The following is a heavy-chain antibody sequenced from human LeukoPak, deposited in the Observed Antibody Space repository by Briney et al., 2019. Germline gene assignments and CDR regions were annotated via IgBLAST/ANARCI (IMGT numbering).Heavy chain of an antibody. CDR3: ARGYSSGWYVGY. V-gene: IGHV4-39*07. CDR2: IYYSGST. D-gene: IGHD6-19*01. CDR1: GGSISSSSYY. J-gene: IGHJ4*02. Sequence: SETLSLTCTVSGGSISSSSYYWGWIRQPPGKGLEWIGSIYYSGSTYYNPSLKSRIKMSVDTSKNQFSVNLNSVTAADTAFYYCARGYSSGWYVGYWGQGTLVTVSS.